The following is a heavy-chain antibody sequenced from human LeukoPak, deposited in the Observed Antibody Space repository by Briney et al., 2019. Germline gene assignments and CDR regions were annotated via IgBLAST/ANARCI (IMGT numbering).Heavy chain of an antibody. V-gene: IGHV3-15*01. CDR3: TTGSWYPKDLFDY. Sequence: GGSLRLSCAASGFTFSNAWMSWVRQAPGKGLEWVGRIKSKTDGGTTDYAAPVKGRFTISRDDSKNTLYLQMNSLKTEDTAVYYCTTGSWYPKDLFDYWGQGTLVTVSS. CDR2: IKSKTDGGTT. D-gene: IGHD6-13*01. CDR1: GFTFSNAW. J-gene: IGHJ4*02.